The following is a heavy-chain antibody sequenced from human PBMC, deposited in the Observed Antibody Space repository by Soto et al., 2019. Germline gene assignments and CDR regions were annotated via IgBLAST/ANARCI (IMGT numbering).Heavy chain of an antibody. Sequence: PSETLSLTCTVSGGSISSYYWSWIRQPPGKGLEWIGYIYYSGSTNYNPSLKSRVTISVDTSKNQFSLKLSSVTAADAAVYYCARRRVWFDPWGQGTLVTVSS. CDR2: IYYSGST. CDR1: GGSISSYY. J-gene: IGHJ5*02. CDR3: ARRRVWFDP. V-gene: IGHV4-59*01.